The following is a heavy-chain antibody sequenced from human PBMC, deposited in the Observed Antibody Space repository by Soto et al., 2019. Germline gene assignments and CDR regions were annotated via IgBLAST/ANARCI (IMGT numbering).Heavy chain of an antibody. V-gene: IGHV3-7*03. CDR3: ARYFRASGRYFFDY. J-gene: IGHJ4*02. D-gene: IGHD6-19*01. CDR1: GFTFISFF. Sequence: PGGSLRLSCVVSGFTFISFFLGWVRQAPGKGLEWVANINLDGGGTYKVAPVEGRFTNSSDNAKDSLYLQMNSLRGEDTAVDHCARYFRASGRYFFDYWGQGTLVTVSS. CDR2: INLDGGGT.